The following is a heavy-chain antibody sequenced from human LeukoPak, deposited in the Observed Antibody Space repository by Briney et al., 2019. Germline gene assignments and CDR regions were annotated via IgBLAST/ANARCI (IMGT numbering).Heavy chain of an antibody. CDR2: MSSGGST. J-gene: IGHJ4*02. CDR1: GVSIRSGDYY. CDR3: ARDEDYGISVNVDY. Sequence: SETLSLTCTVSGVSIRSGDYYWGWVRQSPGKGLEWIGSMSSGGSTFYNPSLRSRVTIPVDTSNDQFSLRMSYVTAADTAVYYCARDEDYGISVNVDYWGQGTLVTVSS. V-gene: IGHV4-39*07. D-gene: IGHD4-17*01.